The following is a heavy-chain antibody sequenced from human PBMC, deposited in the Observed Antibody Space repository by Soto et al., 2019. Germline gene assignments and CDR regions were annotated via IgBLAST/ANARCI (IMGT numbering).Heavy chain of an antibody. Sequence: PSETLSLTCTVSGGSISSYYWSWIRQPPGKGLEWIGYIYYSGSTNYNPSLKSRVTISVDTSKNQFSLKLSSVTAADTAVYYCARMMSRERGDYYHYGMDVWGQGTTVPVSS. CDR1: GGSISSYY. CDR3: ARMMSRERGDYYHYGMDV. J-gene: IGHJ6*02. V-gene: IGHV4-59*08. D-gene: IGHD2-2*01. CDR2: IYYSGST.